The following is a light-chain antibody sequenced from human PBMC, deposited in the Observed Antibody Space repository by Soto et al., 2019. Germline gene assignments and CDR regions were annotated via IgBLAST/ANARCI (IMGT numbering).Light chain of an antibody. Sequence: QSVLTQPRSVSGSPGQSVTISCTGTSSDVGGYNYVSWYQQHPGKAPKLMIYDVGKRPSGVPDRFSGSKSDNTASLTISGLQAEDDADYYCCSYAASYTRVFGTGTKLTVL. J-gene: IGLJ1*01. V-gene: IGLV2-11*01. CDR3: CSYAASYTRV. CDR1: SSDVGGYNY. CDR2: DVG.